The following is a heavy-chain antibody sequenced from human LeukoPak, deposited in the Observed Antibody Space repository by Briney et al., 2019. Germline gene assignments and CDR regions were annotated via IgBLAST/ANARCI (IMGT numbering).Heavy chain of an antibody. Sequence: PSETLSLTCTVSGVSISSYYWSWVRQPAGKGLEWIGRISSSGSTGYNPSLKSRVTMSVDTSKNQFSLKLSSVTAADTAVYYCAMVATGTMADYWGQGTLLTVSS. CDR1: GVSISSYY. V-gene: IGHV4-4*07. J-gene: IGHJ4*02. CDR2: ISSSGST. D-gene: IGHD1-1*01. CDR3: AMVATGTMADY.